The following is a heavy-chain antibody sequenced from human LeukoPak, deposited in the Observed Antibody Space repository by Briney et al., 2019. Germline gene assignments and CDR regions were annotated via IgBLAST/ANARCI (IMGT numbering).Heavy chain of an antibody. CDR2: INHSGST. CDR3: ARGSSTSLYYYYYMDV. Sequence: SETLSLTCAVYGGSFSGYYWSWIRQPPGKGLEWIGEINHSGSTNYNPSLKSRVTISVDTSKNQFSLKLSSVTAADTAVYYCARGSSTSLYYYYYMDVWGKGTTVTVSS. D-gene: IGHD2-2*01. CDR1: GGSFSGYY. V-gene: IGHV4-34*01. J-gene: IGHJ6*03.